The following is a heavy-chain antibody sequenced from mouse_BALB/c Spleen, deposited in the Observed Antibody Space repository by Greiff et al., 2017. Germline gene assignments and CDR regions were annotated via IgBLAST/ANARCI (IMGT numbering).Heavy chain of an antibody. V-gene: IGHV5-12-2*01. CDR3: ASSDYYGSSYVFAY. CDR1: GFTFSSYT. J-gene: IGHJ3*01. CDR2: ISNGGGST. D-gene: IGHD1-1*01. Sequence: EVQLVESGGGLVQPGGSLKLSCAASGFTFSSYTMSWVRQTPEKRLEWVAYISNGGGSTYYPDTVKGRFTISRDNAKNTLYLQMSSLKSEDTAMYYCASSDYYGSSYVFAYWGQGTLVTVSA.